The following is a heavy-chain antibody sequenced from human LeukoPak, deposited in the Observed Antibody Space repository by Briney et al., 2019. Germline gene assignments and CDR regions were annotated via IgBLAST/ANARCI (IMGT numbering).Heavy chain of an antibody. J-gene: IGHJ6*02. CDR1: GFTFSIYW. CDR3: AREDGLWLQDNLYYYYYGMDV. D-gene: IGHD5-24*01. Sequence: GGSLRLSCAASGFTFSIYWMSWVRQAPGKGLEWVANIKQDGSEKYYVDSVKGRFTISRDNAKNSLYLQMNSLRAEDTAVYYCAREDGLWLQDNLYYYYYGMDVWGQGTTVTVSS. CDR2: IKQDGSEK. V-gene: IGHV3-7*05.